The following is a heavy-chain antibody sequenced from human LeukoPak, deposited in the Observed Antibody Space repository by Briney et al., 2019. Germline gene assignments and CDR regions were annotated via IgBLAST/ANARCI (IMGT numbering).Heavy chain of an antibody. J-gene: IGHJ5*02. Sequence: MASETLSLTCTVSGASISSYYWSWIRQPPGKGLERIGDIYYSGSIKYNPSLKSRVTMSVDTSKNQFSLKLSSVTAADTAIYYCARERYSYGFDPWGQGTLVIVSS. CDR3: ARERYSYGFDP. D-gene: IGHD3-10*01. CDR2: IYYSGSI. V-gene: IGHV4-59*01. CDR1: GASISSYY.